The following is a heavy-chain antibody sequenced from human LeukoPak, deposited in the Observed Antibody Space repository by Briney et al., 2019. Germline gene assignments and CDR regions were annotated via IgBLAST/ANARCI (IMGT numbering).Heavy chain of an antibody. CDR3: AKDSTKLLWFGEFDY. Sequence: GGSLRLSCAASGFTFSSYAMSWVRQAPGKGLEWVSAISGSGGSTYYADSVKGRFTIFRDNSKNTLYLQMNSLRAEDTAVYYCAKDSTKLLWFGEFDYWGQGTLVTASS. J-gene: IGHJ4*02. CDR2: ISGSGGST. D-gene: IGHD3-10*01. V-gene: IGHV3-23*01. CDR1: GFTFSSYA.